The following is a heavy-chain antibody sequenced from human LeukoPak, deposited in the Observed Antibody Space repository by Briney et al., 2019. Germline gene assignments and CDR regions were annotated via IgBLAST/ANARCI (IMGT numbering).Heavy chain of an antibody. V-gene: IGHV3-23*01. J-gene: IGHJ4*02. CDR3: ARDLSPVVRASPMGY. D-gene: IGHD3-10*01. Sequence: PGGSLRLSCAASGFTFSLAAMTWVRQGPGKGLEWVSLISASGGSTYYADSVKGRFTISRDNSKNTVYLQMNSLRAEDTAVYYCARDLSPVVRASPMGYWGQGTLVTVSS. CDR1: GFTFSLAA. CDR2: ISASGGST.